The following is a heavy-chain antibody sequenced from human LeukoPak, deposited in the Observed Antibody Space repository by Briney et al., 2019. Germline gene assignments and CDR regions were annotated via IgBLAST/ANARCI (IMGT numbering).Heavy chain of an antibody. CDR1: GFTFSSYA. Sequence: PGGSLRLSCAASGFTFSSYAMSWVRQAPGKGLEWVSAISGSGGSTYYADSVKGRFTISRDNSKNTLYLQMNSLRAEDTAVYYCAKNLHCTVTTLYFDYWGQGTLVTVSS. D-gene: IGHD4-17*01. J-gene: IGHJ4*02. CDR3: AKNLHCTVTTLYFDY. CDR2: ISGSGGST. V-gene: IGHV3-23*01.